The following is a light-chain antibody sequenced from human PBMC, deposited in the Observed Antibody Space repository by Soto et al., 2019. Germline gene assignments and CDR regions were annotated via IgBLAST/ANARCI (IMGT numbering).Light chain of an antibody. CDR1: QSIDIY. V-gene: IGKV1-39*01. CDR2: SAS. CDR3: KQSYSTPYS. Sequence: DIQMTQSPSSLSASVGDRVTITCRASQSIDIYLSWYQQKPGKAPKLLIYSASNLQSGVPSTFSGSGSGTDFTLTISNLQPEDFATYYCKQSYSTPYSFGQGTKVDI. J-gene: IGKJ2*01.